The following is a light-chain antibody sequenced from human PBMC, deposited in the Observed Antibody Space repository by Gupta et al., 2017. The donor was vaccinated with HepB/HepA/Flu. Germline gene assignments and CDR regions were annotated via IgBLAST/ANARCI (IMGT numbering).Light chain of an antibody. V-gene: IGKV1-9*01. CDR2: SAS. J-gene: IGKJ3*01. CDR3: HRVEHFPFT. Sequence: DIQLTQSPSFLSASVGDRVTITCRASLGIRNYLAWYQQKPGKAPKLLIYSASAFQSGVPSRFSGGGFGTEFTLTIDSLQPEDFATYYCHRVEHFPFTFGHGTKMHI. CDR1: LGIRNY.